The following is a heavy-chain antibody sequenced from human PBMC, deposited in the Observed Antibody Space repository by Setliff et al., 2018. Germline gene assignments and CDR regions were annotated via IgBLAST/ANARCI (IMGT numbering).Heavy chain of an antibody. Sequence: PSETLSLTCTVSGGSITSGSYYWSWIRQPAGKGLEWIGLIYTSGSTYYNPSLKSRVTISLDTSKNQFSLTLSSVTAADTAAYYCAAPRLLPQYYYYYYMDVWGKGTTGTVS. CDR1: GGSITSGSYY. D-gene: IGHD2-15*01. V-gene: IGHV4-61*02. CDR3: AAPRLLPQYYYYYYMDV. CDR2: IYTSGST. J-gene: IGHJ6*03.